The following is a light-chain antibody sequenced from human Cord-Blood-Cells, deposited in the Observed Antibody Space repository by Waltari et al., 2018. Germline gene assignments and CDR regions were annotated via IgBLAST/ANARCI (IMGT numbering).Light chain of an antibody. CDR2: AAS. Sequence: DIQMTQSPSSLSASVGDRVTITCRASQSISTYLNWYQQKPGKAPKLLIYAASSLQSGGPSRFSGSGSGTDFTLTISSLQPEDFGTYYCQQSYSTPWTFGQGTKVEIK. CDR3: QQSYSTPWT. V-gene: IGKV1-39*01. CDR1: QSISTY. J-gene: IGKJ1*01.